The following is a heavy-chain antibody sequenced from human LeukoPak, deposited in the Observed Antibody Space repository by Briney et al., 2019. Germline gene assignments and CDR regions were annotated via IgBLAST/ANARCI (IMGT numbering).Heavy chain of an antibody. J-gene: IGHJ6*02. CDR2: INRSGSA. CDR3: AREGWGPYYDILTGYPSDGMDV. Sequence: SETLSLTCAVYGGSLSGYYWSWIRQPPGRGLEWIGEINRSGSANYNPSLKSRVTISVDTSKNQFSLKLSSVTAADTAVYYCAREGWGPYYDILTGYPSDGMDVWGQGTTVTVSS. CDR1: GGSLSGYY. D-gene: IGHD3-9*01. V-gene: IGHV4-34*01.